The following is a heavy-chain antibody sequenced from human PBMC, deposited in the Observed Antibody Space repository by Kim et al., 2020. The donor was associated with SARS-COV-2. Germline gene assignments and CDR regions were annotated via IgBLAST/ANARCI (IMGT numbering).Heavy chain of an antibody. D-gene: IGHD5-18*01. V-gene: IGHV1-2*06. CDR3: ARGWGYTTGVV. CDR2: VNPNSGGT. J-gene: IGHJ6*02. CDR1: GYTFTDYY. Sequence: ASVKVPCKASGYTFTDYYIHWVRQAPGQGLEWMGRVNPNSGGTDYIEKFQGRVTMTRDTSISTAYMELSRLRSDDTAMYYCARGWGYTTGVVWGQGTTVTGS.